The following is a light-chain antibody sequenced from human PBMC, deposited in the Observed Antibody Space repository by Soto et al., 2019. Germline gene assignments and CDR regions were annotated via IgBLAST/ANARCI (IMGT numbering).Light chain of an antibody. Sequence: QSVLTQPPSVSAAPGQKVTISCSGGSSNIGKHNVFWYQQLPGTAPKLLLYDNHERPSGIPDRFSGSKSGTSAALGITGLQTEDEADYYCGTWDTSLSAGVFGGGTKLTVL. V-gene: IGLV1-51*01. CDR1: SSNIGKHN. CDR2: DNH. J-gene: IGLJ3*02. CDR3: GTWDTSLSAGV.